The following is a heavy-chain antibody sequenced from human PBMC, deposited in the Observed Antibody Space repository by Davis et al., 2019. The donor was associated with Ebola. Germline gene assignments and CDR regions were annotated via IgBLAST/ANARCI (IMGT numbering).Heavy chain of an antibody. J-gene: IGHJ5*02. CDR3: AKSVVLGREWFDP. CDR2: IYSGGAT. Sequence: PGGSLRLSCAASGFTVSGNYMTWVRQAPGKGLEWVSLIYSGGATYYADSVKGRFTISRHNSQNRLYLQMNSLRVEDTAVYHCAKSVVLGREWFDPWGQGTLVTVSS. CDR1: GFTVSGNY. V-gene: IGHV3-53*04. D-gene: IGHD2-8*01.